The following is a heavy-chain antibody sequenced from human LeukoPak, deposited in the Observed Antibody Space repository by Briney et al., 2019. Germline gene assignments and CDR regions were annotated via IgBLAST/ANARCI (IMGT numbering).Heavy chain of an antibody. CDR1: GFTFTTPW. D-gene: IGHD6-13*01. CDR2: IESDGTST. CDR3: ARDQYSSTWYRGAFDV. Sequence: PGGSLRLSCAASGFTFTTPWMHWFRQAPGKGLVWVSRIESDGTSTTYADSVKGRFTISRDNAKNTLYLQMNSLRAEDTAVYYCARDQYSSTWYRGAFDVWGQGTIVSVSS. V-gene: IGHV3-74*01. J-gene: IGHJ3*01.